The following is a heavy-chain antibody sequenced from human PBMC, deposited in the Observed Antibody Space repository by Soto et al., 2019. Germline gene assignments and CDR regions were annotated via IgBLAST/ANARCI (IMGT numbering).Heavy chain of an antibody. CDR2: ITHSGSP. CDR1: GGSFSGYH. Sequence: QVQLQQWGAGLLKPSETLSLTCAVYGGSFSGYHWTWIRQPPGRGLDWIGEITHSGSPNYNPSLKSRVTISVDTSKNQFSQNLRSVTAEDTAVYYCAIIPGSDYSDPHDYWGQGTLVTVSS. CDR3: AIIPGSDYSDPHDY. J-gene: IGHJ4*02. V-gene: IGHV4-34*01. D-gene: IGHD4-17*01.